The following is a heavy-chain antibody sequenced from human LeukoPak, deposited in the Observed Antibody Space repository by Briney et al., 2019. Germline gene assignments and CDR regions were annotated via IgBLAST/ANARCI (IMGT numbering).Heavy chain of an antibody. D-gene: IGHD1-7*01. CDR2: IKQDGSEK. CDR3: ADGTTPDY. J-gene: IGHJ4*02. CDR1: GFSFSTYW. Sequence: PGGSLRLSCAASGFSFSTYWMNWVRQALGRGLEWVASIKQDGSEKYYVDSVKGRFTISRDNAKNSLYLQMNSLRPEDTAVYYCADGTTPDYWGQGTLVTVSS. V-gene: IGHV3-7*01.